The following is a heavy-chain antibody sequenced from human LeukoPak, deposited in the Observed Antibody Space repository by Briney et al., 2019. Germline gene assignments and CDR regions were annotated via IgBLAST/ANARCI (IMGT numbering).Heavy chain of an antibody. CDR2: IYPRDGST. CDR1: GYTFTSNY. J-gene: IGHJ4*02. V-gene: IGHV1-46*01. Sequence: EASVKVSCKASGYTFTSNYIHWVRQAPRQGLEWIGMIYPRDGSTSYAQKFQGRVTVTRDTSTSTVHMELSGLRSEDTAVYYCARDQEGFDYWGQGTLVTVSS. CDR3: ARDQEGFDY.